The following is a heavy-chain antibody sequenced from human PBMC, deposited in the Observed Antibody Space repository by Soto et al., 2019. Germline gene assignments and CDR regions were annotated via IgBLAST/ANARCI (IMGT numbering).Heavy chain of an antibody. CDR1: GYTFTSYG. CDR2: ISAYNGNT. J-gene: IGHJ4*02. D-gene: IGHD3-3*01. V-gene: IGHV1-18*01. Sequence: ASVKVSCEASGYTFTSYGIGWVRQAPGQGLEWMGWISAYNGNTNYAQKLEGRVTMTTDTPTRTAHMELRSLRADYTAVYYCARVGGPNYDFWSGYFLSGCYFDYWGQGTLVTGSS. CDR3: ARVGGPNYDFWSGYFLSGCYFDY.